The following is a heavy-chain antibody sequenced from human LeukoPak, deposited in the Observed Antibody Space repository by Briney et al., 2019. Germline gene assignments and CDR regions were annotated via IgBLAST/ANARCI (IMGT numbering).Heavy chain of an antibody. CDR1: DFTFSSYW. Sequence: GGSLRLSCAASDFTFSSYWLSWVRQAPGKGLEWVANINLDGSVKYYVASVKGRFTISRDNAKSSLYLQMNSLRAEDTAVYYCAREVPGGSSWFDYWGRGTLVTVSS. CDR3: AREVPGGSSWFDY. V-gene: IGHV3-7*01. CDR2: INLDGSVK. D-gene: IGHD6-13*01. J-gene: IGHJ4*02.